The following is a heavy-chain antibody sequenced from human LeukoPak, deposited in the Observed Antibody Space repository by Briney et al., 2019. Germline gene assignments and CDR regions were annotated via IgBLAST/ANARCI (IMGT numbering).Heavy chain of an antibody. CDR3: ARHEEEDGYNAKTFDY. Sequence: SETLSLTCTVSGGSIGSSNYFWGWLRQTPGMGLEWIGSIYYSGTIYYNPSIKSRVTISVDTSKNQFSLRLRSVTAADTAVYYCARHEEEDGYNAKTFDYWGQGTLVTVSS. CDR1: GGSIGSSNYF. J-gene: IGHJ4*02. V-gene: IGHV4-39*01. CDR2: IYYSGTI. D-gene: IGHD5-24*01.